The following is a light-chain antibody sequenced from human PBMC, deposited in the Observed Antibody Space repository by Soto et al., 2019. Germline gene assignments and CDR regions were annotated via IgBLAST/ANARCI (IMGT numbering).Light chain of an antibody. V-gene: IGKV1-5*03. J-gene: IGKJ1*01. CDR2: KAS. Sequence: DIQMTQSPSTLSASVGDRVTITCRASQSISSWLSWYQQEPGKPPKLLIYKASSLESGVPSRFGGSGSGTEFTLTISSLQPDDFATYYCLQYNSYPWTFGQGTKV. CDR1: QSISSW. CDR3: LQYNSYPWT.